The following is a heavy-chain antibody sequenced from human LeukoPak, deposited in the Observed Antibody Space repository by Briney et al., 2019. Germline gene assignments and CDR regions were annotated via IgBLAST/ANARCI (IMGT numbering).Heavy chain of an antibody. Sequence: GRSLRLSCAASGFTFSNYDMHWIRQAPGKGLEWVAVIWFDGSNKFYADSVKGRFTISRDNSKNTPYLQMNSLRAEDTAVYYCASSAGALIDCWGQGTLVIVSS. D-gene: IGHD6-19*01. J-gene: IGHJ4*02. V-gene: IGHV3-33*01. CDR1: GFTFSNYD. CDR2: IWFDGSNK. CDR3: ASSAGALIDC.